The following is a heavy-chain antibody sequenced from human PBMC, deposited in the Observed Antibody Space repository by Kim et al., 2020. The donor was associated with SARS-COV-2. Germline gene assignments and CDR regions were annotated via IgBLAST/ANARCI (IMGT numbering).Heavy chain of an antibody. CDR1: GGSFSTSSYY. CDR3: ARLPDYFGSGAFDY. V-gene: IGHV4-39*01. Sequence: SETLSLTCTVSGGSFSTSSYYWGWIRQSPGKGLECIGSIFYSRSTYYNPSLKSRVTISVDTSKNQFSLKLTSVTAAATAVYYCARLPDYFGSGAFDYWG. J-gene: IGHJ4*01. CDR2: IFYSRST. D-gene: IGHD3-10*01.